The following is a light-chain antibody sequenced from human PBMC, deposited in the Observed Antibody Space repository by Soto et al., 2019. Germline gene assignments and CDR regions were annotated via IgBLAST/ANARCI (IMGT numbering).Light chain of an antibody. J-gene: IGKJ2*01. V-gene: IGKV1-39*01. CDR2: GAS. CDR1: RRISTS. CDR3: HQSHSLPQT. Sequence: DIQLTQSPSSLSASVGDRVSITCRASRRISTSLNWYQQKPGKAPKLLIHGASTLQSGVPSRFSGTGSGTDFTLTISILQPEDFAIYFCHQSHSLPQTFGQGTKLEIK.